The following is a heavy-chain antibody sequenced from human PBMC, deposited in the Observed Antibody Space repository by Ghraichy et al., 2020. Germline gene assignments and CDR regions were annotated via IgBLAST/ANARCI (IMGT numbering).Heavy chain of an antibody. V-gene: IGHV3-30-3*01. CDR1: GFTFSSYA. CDR3: ARERSFSSSGDATSRFDP. CDR2: ISYDGSNK. D-gene: IGHD4-17*01. Sequence: AGSLRLSCAASGFTFSSYAMHWVRQAPGKGLEWVAVISYDGSNKYYADSVKGRFTISRDNSKNTLYLQMNSLRAEDTAVYYCARERSFSSSGDATSRFDPWGQGTLVTVSS. J-gene: IGHJ5*02.